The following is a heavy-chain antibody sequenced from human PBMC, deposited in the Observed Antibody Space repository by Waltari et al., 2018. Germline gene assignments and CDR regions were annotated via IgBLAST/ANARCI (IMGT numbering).Heavy chain of an antibody. CDR2: FNTDGTIR. CDR1: GFIFRSYW. CDR3: VMYSSEFLGDC. V-gene: IGHV3-74*01. J-gene: IGHJ4*02. Sequence: EMQLVESGGGLVQPGGSLRLSCAASGFIFRSYWMHWVRQAPGKGLVSVSNFNTDGTIRRYADSVKGRFTISRDNAKNMLFLEMNNLRVEDTAVYYCVMYSSEFLGDCWGQGTLVAVSS. D-gene: IGHD6-25*01.